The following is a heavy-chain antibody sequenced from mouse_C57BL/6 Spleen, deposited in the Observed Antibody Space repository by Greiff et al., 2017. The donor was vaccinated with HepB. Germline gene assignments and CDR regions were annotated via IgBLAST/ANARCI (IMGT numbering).Heavy chain of an antibody. Sequence: EVQLVESGGGLVKPGGSLKLSCAASGFTFSDYGMHWVRQAPEKGLEWVAYISSGSSTIYYADTVKGRFTISRDNAKNTLFLQMTSLRSEDTAMYYGARPYYYGSTHYFDYWGQGTTLTVSS. CDR3: ARPYYYGSTHYFDY. CDR2: ISSGSSTI. J-gene: IGHJ2*01. CDR1: GFTFSDYG. D-gene: IGHD1-1*01. V-gene: IGHV5-17*01.